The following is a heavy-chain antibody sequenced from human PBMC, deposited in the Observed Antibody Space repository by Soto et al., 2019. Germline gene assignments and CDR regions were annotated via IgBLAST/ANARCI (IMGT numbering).Heavy chain of an antibody. CDR3: ARDTGIATTVWRY. Sequence: QVQLQESGPGLVKPSQTLYLTCSVSGDSIRGGGHYWNWIRQFPGKALEWIGYVYHTGITHYNPSLRGRLTISIDTSKNQFSLRLITVTAADTAMYYCARDTGIATTVWRYWGHGTQVSVSS. V-gene: IGHV4-31*03. CDR2: VYHTGIT. CDR1: GDSIRGGGHY. J-gene: IGHJ4*03. D-gene: IGHD6-13*01.